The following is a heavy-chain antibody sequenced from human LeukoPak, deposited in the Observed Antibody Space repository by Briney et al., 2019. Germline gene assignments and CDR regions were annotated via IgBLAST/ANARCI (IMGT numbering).Heavy chain of an antibody. D-gene: IGHD3-10*01. CDR3: ARALMVRGVIIGSDY. CDR1: GFTFSDYY. V-gene: IGHV3-11*06. Sequence: GGSLRLSCAASGFTFSDYYMIWIRQAPGKGLEWVSCISSSSSYTNYADSVKGRFTISRDNAKNSLYLQMNSLRAEDTAVYYCARALMVRGVIIGSDYWGQGTLVTVSS. J-gene: IGHJ4*02. CDR2: ISSSSSYT.